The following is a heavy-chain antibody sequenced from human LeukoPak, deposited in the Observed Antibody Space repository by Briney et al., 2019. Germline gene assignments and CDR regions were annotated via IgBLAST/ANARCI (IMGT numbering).Heavy chain of an antibody. D-gene: IGHD2-15*01. J-gene: IGHJ4*02. CDR2: IYPGDSDT. CDR3: ARRYCSGGSCYSNFDY. V-gene: IGHV5-51*01. CDR1: GYSFTTYW. Sequence: GESLKISCKGSGYSFTTYWIGWVRQMPGKGLEWMGIIYPGDSDTKYSPSFQGQVTISADKSINTAYLQRGSLKASDTAMYYCARRYCSGGSCYSNFDYWGQGTLVTVSS.